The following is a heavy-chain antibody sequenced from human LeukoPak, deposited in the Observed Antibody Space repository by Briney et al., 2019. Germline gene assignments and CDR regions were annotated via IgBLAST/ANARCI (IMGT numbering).Heavy chain of an antibody. Sequence: SQTLSLTCATSGDSVSSNSAAWNWIRQSPSRGLEWLGRTYYRSKWYNDYAVSLRRRITINPDTSKNQFSLQLNSVTPEDTAVYFCTREPIAAAVTGRTNYFDYWGLGTLVTVSS. D-gene: IGHD6-13*01. CDR2: TYYRSKWYN. CDR1: GDSVSSNSAA. V-gene: IGHV6-1*01. J-gene: IGHJ4*02. CDR3: TREPIAAAVTGRTNYFDY.